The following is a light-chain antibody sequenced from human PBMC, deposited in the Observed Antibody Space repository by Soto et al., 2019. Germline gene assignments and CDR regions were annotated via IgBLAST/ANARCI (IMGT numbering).Light chain of an antibody. CDR2: GAS. Sequence: AIRMTQSPSSLSASTGDRGTITCRASQGISNYLVWYQLKPGRAPKLLIYGASTLQSGVPSRFSGSGAETDFTISSNDRQSEDWATYYCQQYYNYPRAFGQGTKVEVK. CDR3: QQYYNYPRA. J-gene: IGKJ1*01. CDR1: QGISNY. V-gene: IGKV1-8*01.